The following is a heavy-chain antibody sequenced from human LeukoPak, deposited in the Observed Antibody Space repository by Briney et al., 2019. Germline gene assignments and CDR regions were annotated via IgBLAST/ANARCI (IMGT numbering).Heavy chain of an antibody. CDR3: ARARSIVGVSPFQH. CDR2: ISSDGRYK. J-gene: IGHJ1*01. CDR1: GFTFSGYT. V-gene: IGHV3-30*04. D-gene: IGHD1-26*01. Sequence: PGGSLRLSCAASGFTFSGYTMHWVRQAPGKGLEWVAFISSDGRYKSHADSVKGRCTISRDNSKNTLYLRMNSLRPEDTAVYYCARARSIVGVSPFQHWGQGTLVTVSS.